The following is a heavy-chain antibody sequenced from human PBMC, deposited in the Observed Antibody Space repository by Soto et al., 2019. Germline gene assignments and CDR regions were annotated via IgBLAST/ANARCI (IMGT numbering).Heavy chain of an antibody. Sequence: QVQLVPSGAEVKKPGASVKVSCKASGYTFTSYGISWVRQAPGQGLEWMGWISAYNGNTNYAQKLQGRVTMTTDTSTSTAYMELRSLRSDDTAVYYCARESYGVAATFGYGMDVWGQGTTVTVSS. CDR3: ARESYGVAATFGYGMDV. CDR2: ISAYNGNT. CDR1: GYTFTSYG. D-gene: IGHD2-15*01. V-gene: IGHV1-18*01. J-gene: IGHJ6*02.